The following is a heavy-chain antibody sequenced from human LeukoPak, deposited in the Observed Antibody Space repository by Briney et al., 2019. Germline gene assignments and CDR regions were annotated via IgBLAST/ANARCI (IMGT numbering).Heavy chain of an antibody. CDR3: ARESRGGFGESPATSFDS. Sequence: SETLSLTCSVSGGSISSYYWTWVRQPPGKGLQWIGYIYYSGSTTFNPSLESRVTMSVDTSKNQFSLDLTSVTAADTAVYYCARESRGGFGESPATSFDSWGQGTLVTVSS. D-gene: IGHD3-10*01. CDR2: IYYSGST. J-gene: IGHJ4*02. CDR1: GGSISSYY. V-gene: IGHV4-59*01.